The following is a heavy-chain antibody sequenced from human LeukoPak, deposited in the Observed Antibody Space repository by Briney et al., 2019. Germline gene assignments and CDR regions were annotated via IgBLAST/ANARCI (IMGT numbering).Heavy chain of an antibody. D-gene: IGHD1-26*01. J-gene: IGHJ4*02. Sequence: GGSLRLSCAASGFTFTVSSMNWVRQAPGKGLEWVSYISGRDTSTYYADSVKGRFTISRDNSKNTLYLQMNSLRAEDTAVYYCARDNSGSQLFYWGQGTLVTVSS. CDR3: ARDNSGSQLFY. CDR2: ISGRDTST. CDR1: GFTFTVSS. V-gene: IGHV3-48*01.